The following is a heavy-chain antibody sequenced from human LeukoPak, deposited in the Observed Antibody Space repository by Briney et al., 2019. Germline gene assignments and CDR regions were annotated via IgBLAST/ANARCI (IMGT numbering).Heavy chain of an antibody. V-gene: IGHV1-69*05. D-gene: IGHD4-17*01. Sequence: GASVKVSCKASGGTFSSYAISWVRQAPGQGLEWMGGIIPIFGTANYARKFQGRVTITTDESTSTDYMELSSLRSEDTAVYYCARNYGDYVEGNWFDPWGQGTLVTVSS. CDR1: GGTFSSYA. J-gene: IGHJ5*02. CDR3: ARNYGDYVEGNWFDP. CDR2: IIPIFGTA.